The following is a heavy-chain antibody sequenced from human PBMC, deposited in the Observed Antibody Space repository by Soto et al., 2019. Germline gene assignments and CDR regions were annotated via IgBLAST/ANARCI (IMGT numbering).Heavy chain of an antibody. CDR1: GFTFSNHW. CDR2: INSDGSVS. D-gene: IGHD2-15*01. V-gene: IGHV3-74*02. CDR3: ARGDCVGGTCYSLAGSFYYDMDV. J-gene: IGHJ6*03. Sequence: EVQLVESGGGLVQPGGSLRLSCAASGFTFSNHWMYWVRQAPGKGLEWVSRINSDGSVSSHADSVRGRLTISRDNVKNTLYLHMDSLRAEDTAVYFCARGDCVGGTCYSLAGSFYYDMDVWGKGTTVTVFS.